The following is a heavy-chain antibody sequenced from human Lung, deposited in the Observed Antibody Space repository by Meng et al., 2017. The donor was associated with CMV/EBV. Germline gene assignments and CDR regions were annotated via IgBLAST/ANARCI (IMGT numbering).Heavy chain of an antibody. CDR1: GYSISSGYY. J-gene: IGHJ4*02. Sequence: SXTXSLTCTVSGYSISSGYYWGWVRQPPGKGLEWIGSIYHSGSTYYNPSLKSRVTISVDTSKNQFSLKLSSVTAADTAVYYGARARFDYWGQGTLVTVSS. CDR2: IYHSGST. CDR3: ARARFDY. V-gene: IGHV4-38-2*02.